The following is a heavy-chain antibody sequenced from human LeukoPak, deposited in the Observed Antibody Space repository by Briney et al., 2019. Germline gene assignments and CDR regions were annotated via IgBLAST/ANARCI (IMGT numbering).Heavy chain of an antibody. D-gene: IGHD6-13*01. CDR2: ISGSRGST. V-gene: IGHV3-23*01. Sequence: GGSLRLSCAASGFTFSSYAMSWVRQAPGKGLEWVSPISGSRGSTYYADSVKGQYTISRENSKNTLYLQMNSLRAEDTAVYYCAKDLRGITAGLDYWGQGTLVTVSS. CDR1: GFTFSSYA. CDR3: AKDLRGITAGLDY. J-gene: IGHJ4*02.